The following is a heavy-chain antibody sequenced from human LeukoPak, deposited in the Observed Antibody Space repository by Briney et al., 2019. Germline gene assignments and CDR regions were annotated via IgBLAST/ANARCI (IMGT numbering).Heavy chain of an antibody. CDR1: GFTFSSYE. V-gene: IGHV3-21*01. J-gene: IGHJ4*02. CDR3: ARVGSYGSGLDY. Sequence: GGSLRLSCAASGFTFSSYEMNWVRQAPGKGLDWVSSISSSSTYIYYADSVKGRFTISRDNAKNSLYLQMNRLRAEDTAVYYCARVGSYGSGLDYWGQGTLVTVSS. D-gene: IGHD3-10*01. CDR2: ISSSSTYI.